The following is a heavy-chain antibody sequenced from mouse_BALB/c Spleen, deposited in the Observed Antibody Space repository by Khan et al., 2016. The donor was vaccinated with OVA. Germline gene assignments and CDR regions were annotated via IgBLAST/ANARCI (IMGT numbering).Heavy chain of an antibody. CDR3: ARVYGGDFDY. D-gene: IGHD2-10*02. V-gene: IGHV3-2*02. CDR1: GFSITSDYA. CDR2: ISYSGNT. J-gene: IGHJ2*01. Sequence: EVQLVESGPGLVKPSQSLSLTCTVTGFSITSDYAWNWIRQFPGNKLEWLGYISYSGNTKYNPSLKSLISVTRDTSKNQFFLQLNSVTTEDSATYYCARVYGGDFDYWGQGTTLTVSS.